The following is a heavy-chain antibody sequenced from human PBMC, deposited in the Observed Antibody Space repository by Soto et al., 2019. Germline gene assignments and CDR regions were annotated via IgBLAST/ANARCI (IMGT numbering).Heavy chain of an antibody. Sequence: QLQLQESGSGLVKPSQTLSLTCAVSGGSISSGGYSWSWIRQPPGKGLEWIGYIYHSGSTYYNPSRKSRVTIPVDRSKNQFSLKLSSVTAADTAVYYCARNTVTKSSWFDPWGQGTLVTVSS. D-gene: IGHD4-17*01. CDR2: IYHSGST. CDR3: ARNTVTKSSWFDP. V-gene: IGHV4-30-2*01. CDR1: GGSISSGGYS. J-gene: IGHJ5*02.